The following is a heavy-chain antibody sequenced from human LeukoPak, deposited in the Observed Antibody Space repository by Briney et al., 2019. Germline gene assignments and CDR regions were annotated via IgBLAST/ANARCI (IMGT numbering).Heavy chain of an antibody. V-gene: IGHV4-59*01. CDR2: IYFSGST. CDR3: AREAAAAGTALDY. D-gene: IGHD6-13*01. CDR1: GGSISSYY. J-gene: IGHJ4*02. Sequence: SSETLSLTCTVSGGSISSYYWSWIRLPPGKGLEWIGYIYFSGSTNYNPSLKSRVTISVDTSKSHFSLKLSSVTAADTAVYYCAREAAAAGTALDYWGQGTLVTVSS.